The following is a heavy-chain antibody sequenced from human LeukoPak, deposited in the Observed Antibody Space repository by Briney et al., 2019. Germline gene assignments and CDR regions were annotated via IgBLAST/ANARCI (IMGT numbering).Heavy chain of an antibody. Sequence: GGSLRLSCAASGFTFSSFSMTWVRQAPGKGLEWVSYISSSSDTIYYADSVKGRFTISRDNAKNSLYLQMNSLRDEDTAVYYCARAVSGSPGYWGQGTLVTVSS. V-gene: IGHV3-48*02. CDR2: ISSSSDTI. D-gene: IGHD6-19*01. CDR1: GFTFSSFS. CDR3: ARAVSGSPGY. J-gene: IGHJ4*02.